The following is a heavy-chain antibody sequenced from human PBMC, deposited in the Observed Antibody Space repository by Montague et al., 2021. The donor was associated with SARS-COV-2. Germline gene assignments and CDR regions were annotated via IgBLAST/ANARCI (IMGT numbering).Heavy chain of an antibody. CDR1: GGSISSYY. D-gene: IGHD3-10*01. J-gene: IGHJ6*02. CDR2: IYTSGST. Sequence: SETLSLTCTVSGGSISSYYWSWIRQPAGKGLEWIGRIYTSGSTNYNPSLKSRVTMSVDTSKNQFSLKLSSVTAADTAVCYCAREAWFGDKTSASEYYGMDVWGQGTTVTVSS. CDR3: AREAWFGDKTSASEYYGMDV. V-gene: IGHV4-4*07.